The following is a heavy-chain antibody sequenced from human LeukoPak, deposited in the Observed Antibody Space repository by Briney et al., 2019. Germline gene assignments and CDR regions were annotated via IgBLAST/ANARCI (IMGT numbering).Heavy chain of an antibody. CDR2: TYYRSKWYN. J-gene: IGHJ6*02. Sequence: SQTLSLTCAISGDSVSNNSAVWTSIRQSPSRGLEWLGRTYYRSKWYNEYAVSVTSRITFNPDTSKNQFSLYLNSVAPEDTAVYYCARAQAYTGNGMDCWGQGTTVTVSS. CDR3: ARAQAYTGNGMDC. V-gene: IGHV6-1*01. CDR1: GDSVSNNSAV. D-gene: IGHD2-21*01.